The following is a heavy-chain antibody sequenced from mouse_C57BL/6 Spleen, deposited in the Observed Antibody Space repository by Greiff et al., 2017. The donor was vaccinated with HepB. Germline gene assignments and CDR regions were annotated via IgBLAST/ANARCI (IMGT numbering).Heavy chain of an antibody. CDR1: GYTFTSYG. CDR3: ARSWDGAY. CDR2: IYPRSGNT. J-gene: IGHJ3*01. D-gene: IGHD4-1*01. Sequence: QVQLQQSGAELARPGASVKLSCKASGYTFTSYGISWVKQRTGQGLEWIGEIYPRSGNTYYNEKFKGKATLTADKSSSTAYMELRSLTSEDSAVYVCARSWDGAYWGQGTLVTVSA. V-gene: IGHV1-81*01.